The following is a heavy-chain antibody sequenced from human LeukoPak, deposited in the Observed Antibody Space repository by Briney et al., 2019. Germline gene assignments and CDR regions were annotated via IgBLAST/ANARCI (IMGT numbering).Heavy chain of an antibody. Sequence: GGSLRLSCTASGFTFGDYAMSWFRQAPGKGLEWVGFIRSKAYGGTTEYAASVKGRFTISGDDSKSIAYLQMNSLKTEDTAVYYCTLAVAGTTFDYWGQGTLVTVSS. J-gene: IGHJ4*02. CDR1: GFTFGDYA. CDR3: TLAVAGTTFDY. D-gene: IGHD6-19*01. V-gene: IGHV3-49*03. CDR2: IRSKAYGGTT.